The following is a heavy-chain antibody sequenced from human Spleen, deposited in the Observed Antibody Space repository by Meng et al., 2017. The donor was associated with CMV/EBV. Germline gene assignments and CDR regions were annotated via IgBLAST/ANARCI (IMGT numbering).Heavy chain of an antibody. CDR1: GGTFSSYA. CDR2: IIPILGIA. Sequence: KASGGTFSSYAISWVRQAPGQGLEWMGGIIPILGIANYAQKFQGRVTITTDTSTSTAYMELRSLRSDDTAIYFCARDRATRAYYFDYWGQGTLVTVSS. V-gene: IGHV1-69*10. D-gene: IGHD1-1*01. J-gene: IGHJ4*02. CDR3: ARDRATRAYYFDY.